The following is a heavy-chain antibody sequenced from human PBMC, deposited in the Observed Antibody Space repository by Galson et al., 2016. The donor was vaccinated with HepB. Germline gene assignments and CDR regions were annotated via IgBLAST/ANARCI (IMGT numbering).Heavy chain of an antibody. Sequence: TLSLTCTVSGGSISSGGYYWSWIRQHPGKGLEWIGYIYHSGSTYYNPSLKSRVTISVDTSKNQFSLKLSSVTAADTAVYYCAMGLCSSTSCFWDPYFDYWGQGTLVTVSS. J-gene: IGHJ4*02. V-gene: IGHV4-31*03. CDR3: AMGLCSSTSCFWDPYFDY. CDR1: GGSISSGGYY. CDR2: IYHSGST. D-gene: IGHD2-2*01.